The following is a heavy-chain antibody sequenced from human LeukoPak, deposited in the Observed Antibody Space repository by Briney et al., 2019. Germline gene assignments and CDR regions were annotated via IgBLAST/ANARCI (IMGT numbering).Heavy chain of an antibody. J-gene: IGHJ4*02. CDR2: ISGSGGST. Sequence: AGGSLRLSCAASGFTFDDYAMSWVRQAPGKGLEWVSAISGSGGSTYYADSVKGRFTISRDNSKNTLYLQMNSLRAEDTAVYYCAKDPSYYDILTGYSNQYYFDYWGQGTLVTVSS. D-gene: IGHD3-9*01. CDR3: AKDPSYYDILTGYSNQYYFDY. V-gene: IGHV3-23*01. CDR1: GFTFDDYA.